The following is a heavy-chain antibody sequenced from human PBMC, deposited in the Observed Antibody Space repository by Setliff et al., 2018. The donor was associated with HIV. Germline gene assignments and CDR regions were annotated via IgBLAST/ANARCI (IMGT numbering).Heavy chain of an antibody. V-gene: IGHV1-3*04. J-gene: IGHJ4*02. Sequence: RASVKVSCKASGYTFTSYSMHWVRQAPGQRLEWMGWLRTGTGDTSYSVRFQGRLTITRDTSANTAYMELSNLRSEDTAVYYCVRRATAAEVFDYWGQGTLVTVSS. CDR2: LRTGTGDT. CDR1: GYTFTSYS. CDR3: VRRATAAEVFDY. D-gene: IGHD6-13*01.